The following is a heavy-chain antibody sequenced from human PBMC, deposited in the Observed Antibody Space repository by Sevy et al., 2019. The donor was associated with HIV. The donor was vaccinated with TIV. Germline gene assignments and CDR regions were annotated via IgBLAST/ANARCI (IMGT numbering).Heavy chain of an antibody. CDR3: ARHVGRGYDFWSGYRYYYYYGMDV. CDR1: GFTFSSYW. Sequence: GGSLRLSCAASGFTFSSYWMSWVRQAPGKGLEWVANIKQDGSEKYYVDSVKGRFTISRDNAKNSLYLQMNSLRAEDTAVYYCARHVGRGYDFWSGYRYYYYYGMDVWGQGTTVTVSS. D-gene: IGHD3-3*01. V-gene: IGHV3-7*01. J-gene: IGHJ6*02. CDR2: IKQDGSEK.